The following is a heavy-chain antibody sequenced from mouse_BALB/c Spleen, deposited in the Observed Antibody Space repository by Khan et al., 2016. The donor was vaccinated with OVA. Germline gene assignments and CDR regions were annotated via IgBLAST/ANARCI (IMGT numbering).Heavy chain of an antibody. Sequence: QVQLKESGPGLVQPSQSLSITCTVSGLSLTNYGIHWVRQSPGRGLEWLGVIWSGGTTDYNAPFISRLSIIKDNSKSQVLFKMNSLQANDTAIYXCASPLYNYGYAMDYWGRGTSVTVSS. V-gene: IGHV2-2*02. CDR3: ASPLYNYGYAMDY. J-gene: IGHJ4*01. CDR1: GLSLTNYG. CDR2: IWSGGTT. D-gene: IGHD1-1*01.